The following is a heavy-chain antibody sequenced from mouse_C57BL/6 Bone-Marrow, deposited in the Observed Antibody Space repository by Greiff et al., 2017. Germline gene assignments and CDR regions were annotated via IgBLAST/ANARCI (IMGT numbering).Heavy chain of an antibody. J-gene: IGHJ3*01. CDR2: SSDGGSYT. V-gene: IGHV5-4*01. CDR1: GFTFSSYA. Sequence: EVKLQESGGGLVKPGGSLKLSCAASGFTFSSYAMSWVRQTPEKRLEWVATSSDGGSYTYYPDNVKGRFTISRDNAKNNLYLQMSHLKSEDTAMYYCAREDGAWFAYWGQGTLVTVSA. D-gene: IGHD2-3*01. CDR3: AREDGAWFAY.